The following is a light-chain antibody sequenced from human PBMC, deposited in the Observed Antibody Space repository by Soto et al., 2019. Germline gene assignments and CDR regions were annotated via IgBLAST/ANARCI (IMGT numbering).Light chain of an antibody. CDR3: QQRSTWPLFT. CDR1: QTVSRY. V-gene: IGKV3-11*01. J-gene: IGKJ4*01. Sequence: VLTQSPATLSLSPGERATLSCRASQTVSRYLAWYQQKPGQAPRLLIYYASNRATGIPARFSGSGSGTEYTLPISSLEHEDFAIYYCQQRSTWPLFTFGGGTKVEI. CDR2: YAS.